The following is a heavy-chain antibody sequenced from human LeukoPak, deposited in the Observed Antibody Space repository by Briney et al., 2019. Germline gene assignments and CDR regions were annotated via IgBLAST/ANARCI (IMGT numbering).Heavy chain of an antibody. J-gene: IGHJ4*02. CDR3: ATIPIIVVVPAAKGPADY. CDR1: GFTFSSYS. Sequence: GGSLRLSCAASGFTFSSYSVNWARQAPGKGLEWVSYISSSSSTIYYADSVKGRFTISRDNAKNSLYLQMNSLRAEDTAVYYCATIPIIVVVPAAKGPADYWGQGTLVTVSS. CDR2: ISSSSSTI. V-gene: IGHV3-48*01. D-gene: IGHD2-2*01.